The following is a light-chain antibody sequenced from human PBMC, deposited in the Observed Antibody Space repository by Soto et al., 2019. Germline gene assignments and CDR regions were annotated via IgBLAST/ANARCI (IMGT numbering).Light chain of an antibody. CDR3: QKYDSAPRT. J-gene: IGKJ1*01. Sequence: DIQMTQSPSTLSASVGDRVTITCRASQSISSWLAWYQQKPGKAPKLLIYDASSLESGVPSRFSGSGSGTEFTLTISSLKPEDIVTYYCQKYDSAPRTFGQGTKVDIK. V-gene: IGKV1-5*01. CDR1: QSISSW. CDR2: DAS.